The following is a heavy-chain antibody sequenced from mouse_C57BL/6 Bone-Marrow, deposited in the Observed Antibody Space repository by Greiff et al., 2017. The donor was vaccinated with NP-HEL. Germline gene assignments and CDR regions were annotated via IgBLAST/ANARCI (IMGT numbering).Heavy chain of an antibody. CDR2: INPNNGGT. CDR1: GYTFTDYY. V-gene: IGHV1-26*01. Sequence: VQLQQSGPELVKPGASVKISCKASGYTFTDYYMNWVKQSHGKSLEWIGDINPNNGGTSYNQKFKGKATLTVDKSSSTAYMELRSLTSEDSAVYYCARDLLLRDWYFDVWGTGTTVTVSS. J-gene: IGHJ1*03. D-gene: IGHD1-1*01. CDR3: ARDLLLRDWYFDV.